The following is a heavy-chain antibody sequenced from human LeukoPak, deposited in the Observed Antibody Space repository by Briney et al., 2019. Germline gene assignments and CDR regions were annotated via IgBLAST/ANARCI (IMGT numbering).Heavy chain of an antibody. D-gene: IGHD3-3*01. Sequence: GGSLRLSCAASGFTFSSYSMNWVRQAPGKGLEWVSSISSSSSYIYYADSVKGRFTISRDNAKNSLYLQMNGLRAEDTAVYYCARDRRVRFLEWLSPKYGMDVWGQGTTVTVPS. J-gene: IGHJ6*02. CDR1: GFTFSSYS. CDR2: ISSSSSYI. V-gene: IGHV3-21*01. CDR3: ARDRRVRFLEWLSPKYGMDV.